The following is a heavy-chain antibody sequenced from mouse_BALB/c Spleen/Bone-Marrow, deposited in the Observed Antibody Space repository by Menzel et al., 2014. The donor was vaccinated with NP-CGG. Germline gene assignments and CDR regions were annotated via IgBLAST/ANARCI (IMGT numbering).Heavy chain of an antibody. CDR1: GYTFSSYW. CDR3: ARILWDYYAMDY. V-gene: IGHV1-9*01. Sequence: VQLVEPGAELMKPGASVRISCKATGYTFSSYWIEWVKQRPGHGLEWIGEIFPGSGTTNYNEKFEGKATFTADTSSNTAFVQLSGLTSEDSAVYYCARILWDYYAMDYWGQGTSVTVSA. J-gene: IGHJ4*01. CDR2: IFPGSGTT. D-gene: IGHD1-1*02.